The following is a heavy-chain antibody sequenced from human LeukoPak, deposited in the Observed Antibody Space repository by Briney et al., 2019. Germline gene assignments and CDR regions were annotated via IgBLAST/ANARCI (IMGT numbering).Heavy chain of an antibody. V-gene: IGHV3-21*01. Sequence: PGGSLRLSCAASGFTFSSYSMNWVRQAPGKGLEWVSSISSSSSYIYYADSVKGRFTISRDNAKNSLYLQMSSLRAEDTAVYYCVRAPAAIDWPWDDYWGQGTLVTVSS. CDR3: VRAPAAIDWPWDDY. CDR1: GFTFSSYS. J-gene: IGHJ4*02. D-gene: IGHD2-2*01. CDR2: ISSSSSYI.